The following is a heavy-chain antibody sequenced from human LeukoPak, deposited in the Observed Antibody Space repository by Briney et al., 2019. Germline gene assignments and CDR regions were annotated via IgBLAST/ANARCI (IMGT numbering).Heavy chain of an antibody. CDR2: IYHSGST. CDR1: GGSISSGGYY. Sequence: SETLSLTCTVSGGSISSGGYYWSWIRQPPGKGLEWIGYIYHSGSTYYNPSLKSRVTISVDRSKNQFSLKLSSVTAADTAVYYCAREPPTYDILTDDAFDIWGQGTMVTVSS. CDR3: AREPPTYDILTDDAFDI. V-gene: IGHV4-30-2*01. D-gene: IGHD3-9*01. J-gene: IGHJ3*02.